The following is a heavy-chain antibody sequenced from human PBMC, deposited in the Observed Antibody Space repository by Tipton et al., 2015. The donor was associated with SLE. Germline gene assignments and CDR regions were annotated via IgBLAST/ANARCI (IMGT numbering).Heavy chain of an antibody. V-gene: IGHV4-31*03. CDR2: IYYSGST. J-gene: IGHJ4*02. D-gene: IGHD6-6*01. CDR1: GGSISSGGYY. CDR3: ARGRRSIAARRGPAFDY. Sequence: TLSLTCTVSGGSISSGGYYWSWIRQHPGKGLEWIGYIYYSGSTYYNPSLKSRVTISVDTSKNQFSLKLSSVTAADTAGYYCARGRRSIAARRGPAFDYWGQGTLVTVSS.